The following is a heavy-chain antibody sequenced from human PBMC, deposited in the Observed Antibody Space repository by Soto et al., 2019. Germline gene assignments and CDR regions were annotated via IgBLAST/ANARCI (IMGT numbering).Heavy chain of an antibody. D-gene: IGHD3-22*01. CDR3: ARVSYYDSSPNDY. CDR2: IYSGGST. J-gene: IGHJ4*02. CDR1: GFTVSSNY. Sequence: GGSLRLSCAASGFTVSSNYMSWVRQAPGKGLEWVSVIYSGGSTYYADSVKGRFTISRDNSKNTLYLQMNSLRAEDTAVYYCARVSYYDSSPNDYWGQGTLVTVSS. V-gene: IGHV3-66*01.